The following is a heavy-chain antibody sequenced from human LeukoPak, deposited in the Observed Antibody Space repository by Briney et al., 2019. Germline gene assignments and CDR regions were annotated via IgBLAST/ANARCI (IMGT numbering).Heavy chain of an antibody. CDR2: IYNTGST. CDR3: AISTNWLPDAFDI. Sequence: PSETLSLTCTVSGGSISSDSYYWTWIRQPAGKGLEWIGRIYNTGSTNHNPSLKSRVTISVETSKNQFSLKLSSVTAADTAVYYCAISTNWLPDAFDIWGLGTMVTVSS. CDR1: GGSISSDSYY. V-gene: IGHV4-61*02. D-gene: IGHD2-2*01. J-gene: IGHJ3*02.